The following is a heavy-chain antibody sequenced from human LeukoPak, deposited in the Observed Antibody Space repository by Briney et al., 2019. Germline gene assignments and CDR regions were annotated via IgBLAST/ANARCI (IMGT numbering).Heavy chain of an antibody. CDR3: ARGPYGDYEVYYYYGMDV. CDR1: GYTFTSYG. V-gene: IGHV1-18*01. CDR2: ISAYNGNT. J-gene: IGHJ6*02. D-gene: IGHD4-17*01. Sequence: ASVKVSCKASGYTFTSYGISWVRQAPGQGLEWMGWISAYNGNTNYAQKLQGRVTMTTDTSTSTAYMELRSLRSDDTAVYYCARGPYGDYEVYYYYGMDVWGLGTTVTVSS.